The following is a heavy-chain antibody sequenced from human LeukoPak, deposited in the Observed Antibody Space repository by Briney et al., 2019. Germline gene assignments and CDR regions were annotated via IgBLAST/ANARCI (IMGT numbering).Heavy chain of an antibody. CDR3: ASLTIGSGEGNY. CDR2: INPNSGGT. J-gene: IGHJ4*02. CDR1: GYTFTGYY. V-gene: IGHV1-2*02. Sequence: GASVKVSCKASGYTFTGYYMHWVRQAPGQGLEWMGWINPNSGGTRYAQKFQGRVTLTRDTSISTASMELSGLRSDDTAVYYCASLTIGSGEGNYWGQGTLVTVSS. D-gene: IGHD3-3*01.